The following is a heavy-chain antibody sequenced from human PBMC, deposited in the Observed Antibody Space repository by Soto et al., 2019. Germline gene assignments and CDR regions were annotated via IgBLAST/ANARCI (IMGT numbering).Heavy chain of an antibody. J-gene: IGHJ3*02. D-gene: IGHD3-10*01. CDR3: ARDRSSGISYAFDI. CDR2: INPNSGGT. V-gene: IGHV1-2*02. Sequence: AASVTVSCKASGYTFTGYYMHWVRQAPGQGLEWMGWINPNSGGTNYAQKFQGRVTMTRDTSISTAYMELSRLRSDDTAVYYCARDRSSGISYAFDIWGQGTRVTVSS. CDR1: GYTFTGYY.